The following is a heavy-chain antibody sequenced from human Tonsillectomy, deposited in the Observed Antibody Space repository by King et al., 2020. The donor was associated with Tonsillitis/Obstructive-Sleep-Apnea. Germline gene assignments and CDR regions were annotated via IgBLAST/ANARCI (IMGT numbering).Heavy chain of an antibody. CDR2: IHPGDSDT. CDR3: ARTRYYYYYYMDV. J-gene: IGHJ6*03. CDR1: GYSFTRYW. Sequence: QLVQSGAEVKKPGESLKISCKGSGYSFTRYWIGWVRQMPGKGLEWMGIIHPGDSDTRYSPSFQGQVTISADKSITTAYLQWSSLKASDTAMYYCARTRYYYYYYMDVWGEGTTVTVSS. V-gene: IGHV5-51*01.